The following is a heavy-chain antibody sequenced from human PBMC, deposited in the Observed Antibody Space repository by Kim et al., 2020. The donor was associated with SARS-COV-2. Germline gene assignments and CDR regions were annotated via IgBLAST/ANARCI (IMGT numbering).Heavy chain of an antibody. CDR3: ATLVATPKLWYYYGMDV. V-gene: IGHV4-34*01. CDR2: INHSGST. J-gene: IGHJ6*02. Sequence: SETLSLTCAVYGGSFSGYYWSWIRQPPGKGLEWIGEINHSGSTNYNPSLKSRVTISVDTSKNQFSLKLSSVTAADTAVYYCATLVATPKLWYYYGMDVWGQGTTVTVSS. D-gene: IGHD5-12*01. CDR1: GGSFSGYY.